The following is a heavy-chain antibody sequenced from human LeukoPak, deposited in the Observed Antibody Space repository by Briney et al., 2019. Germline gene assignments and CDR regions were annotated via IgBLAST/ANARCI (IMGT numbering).Heavy chain of an antibody. D-gene: IGHD3-22*01. Sequence: SETLSLTCTVSGGSISSTSYYWGWVRQPPGKGLEWIGSIYYTGSTYYNPSLKSRVTLSVDTSKNQLSLKLSSVTAADTAVYYCARQGVVVVLDAFDIWGQGTMVTVSS. CDR2: IYYTGST. V-gene: IGHV4-39*01. CDR1: GGSISSTSYY. CDR3: ARQGVVVVLDAFDI. J-gene: IGHJ3*02.